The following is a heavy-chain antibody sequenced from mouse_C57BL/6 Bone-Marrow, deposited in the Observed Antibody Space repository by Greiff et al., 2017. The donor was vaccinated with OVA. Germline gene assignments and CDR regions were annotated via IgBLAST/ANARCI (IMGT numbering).Heavy chain of an antibody. V-gene: IGHV1-69*01. CDR3: ARSGYSNYCAWFAY. CDR2: IDPSDSYT. Sequence: QVQLQQPGAELVMPGASVKLSCKASGYTFTSYWMHWVKQRPGQGLEWIGEIDPSDSYTNYNQKFKGKSTLTVDKSSSTAYMQLSSLTSEDSAVYYCARSGYSNYCAWFAYWGQGTLVTVSA. D-gene: IGHD2-5*01. J-gene: IGHJ3*01. CDR1: GYTFTSYW.